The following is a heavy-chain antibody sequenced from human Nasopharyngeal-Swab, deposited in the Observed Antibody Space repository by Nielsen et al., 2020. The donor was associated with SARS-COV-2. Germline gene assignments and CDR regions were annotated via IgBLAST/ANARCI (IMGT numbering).Heavy chain of an antibody. J-gene: IGHJ4*02. D-gene: IGHD3-22*01. CDR3: ARDLGYYDPPFDY. CDR2: ISSSSSYI. V-gene: IGHV3-21*01. Sequence: RQPPGKGLEWVSSISSSSSYIYYADSVKGRFTISRDNAKNSLYLQMNSLRAEDTAVYYCARDLGYYDPPFDYWGQGTLVTVSS.